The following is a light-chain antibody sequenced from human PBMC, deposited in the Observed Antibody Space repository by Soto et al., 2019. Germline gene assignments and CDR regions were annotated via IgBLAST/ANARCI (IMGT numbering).Light chain of an antibody. Sequence: QSVLPQPASVSGTPGQSLTLSCPGTSSDVERYNRVSWYQQYPGKAPLLMIYEVNKRPSGVSNRFSGSNTGNTASLTISGLQAEGEADYYCCAYVGRFTWVSGGGTKVTVL. V-gene: IGLV2-23*02. CDR3: CAYVGRFTWV. CDR2: EVN. CDR1: SSDVERYNR. J-gene: IGLJ3*02.